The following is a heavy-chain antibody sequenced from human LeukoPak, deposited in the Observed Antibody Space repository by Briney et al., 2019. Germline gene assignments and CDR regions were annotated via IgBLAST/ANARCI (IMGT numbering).Heavy chain of an antibody. Sequence: ASVKVSCKASGYTFTAYYIHWVRRAPGQGLEWMGWIDPRSGATKCTQKFQGRVTMTRDTSITTVYLELNGLTFDETAVYYCATDNGTLDYWGQGTLVTVSS. CDR2: IDPRSGAT. CDR3: ATDNGTLDY. CDR1: GYTFTAYY. D-gene: IGHD2-8*01. J-gene: IGHJ4*02. V-gene: IGHV1-2*02.